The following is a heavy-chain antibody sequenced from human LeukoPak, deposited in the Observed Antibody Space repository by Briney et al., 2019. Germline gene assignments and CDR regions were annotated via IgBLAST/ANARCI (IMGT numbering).Heavy chain of an antibody. CDR3: ARDSTVSDFGY. D-gene: IGHD4-17*01. CDR2: IYSGGST. V-gene: IGHV3-53*01. CDR1: GFTVSSNY. J-gene: IGHJ4*02. Sequence: GGSLRLSCAASGFTVSSNYMSWVRQAPGKGLEWVSVIYSGGSTYYADSVKGRFTISRDNSKNTLYLQMNSLRADDTAVYYCARDSTVSDFGYWGQGTLVTVSS.